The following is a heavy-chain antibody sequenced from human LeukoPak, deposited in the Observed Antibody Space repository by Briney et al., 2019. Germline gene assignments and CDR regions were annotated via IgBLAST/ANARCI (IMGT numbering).Heavy chain of an antibody. D-gene: IGHD4-23*01. CDR2: IWFDGSNK. CDR3: ARVGFGNTPHPIDY. CDR1: GFTFSSYG. V-gene: IGHV3-33*01. J-gene: IGHJ4*02. Sequence: GGSLRLSCATSGFTFSSYGMHWVRQAPGKGLEWVAVIWFDGSNKYYGNSVKGRFTISRDNSKNTLTLQMNSLRAEDTAVYYCARVGFGNTPHPIDYWGQGTLVTVSS.